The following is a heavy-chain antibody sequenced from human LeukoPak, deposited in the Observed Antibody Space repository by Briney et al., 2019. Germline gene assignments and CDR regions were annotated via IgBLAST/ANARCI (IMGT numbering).Heavy chain of an antibody. J-gene: IGHJ5*02. CDR2: IYPGDSGI. V-gene: IGHV5-51*01. Sequence: GESLKISCKGSGYSFTSYWIGWVRQMPGKGLEWMGIIYPGDSGIRYSPSFQGQVTISADKSISTAYLQWSSLKASDTAMYYCARANDYGDYASWFDPWGQGTLVTVSS. D-gene: IGHD4-17*01. CDR3: ARANDYGDYASWFDP. CDR1: GYSFTSYW.